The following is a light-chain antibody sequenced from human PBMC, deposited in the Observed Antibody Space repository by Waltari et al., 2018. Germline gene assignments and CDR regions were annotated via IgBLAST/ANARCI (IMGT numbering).Light chain of an antibody. CDR3: QSYDNSLRGSVL. CDR2: ENT. Sequence: QSVLTQAPSVSGAPGQTVTISCTGGDSNIASFGVNWYQHHPGRVPKLLIYENTNRPSGVPDRCSCSKSGTSASLAIEGLQPEDEGDYYCQSYDNSLRGSVLFGGGTKVTV. CDR1: DSNIASFG. J-gene: IGLJ3*02. V-gene: IGLV1-40*01.